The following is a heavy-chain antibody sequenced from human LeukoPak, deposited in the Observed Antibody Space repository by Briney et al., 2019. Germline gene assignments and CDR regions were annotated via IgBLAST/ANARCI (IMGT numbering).Heavy chain of an antibody. D-gene: IGHD2-2*01. CDR2: ISGSGGST. CDR1: GFTFSSYA. V-gene: IGHV3-23*01. Sequence: GGSLRLSCAASGFTFSSYAMSWVRQAPGKGLEWVSAISGSGGSTYYADSVKGRFTISRDNSKNTLYLQMNSLRAEDTAVYYCARPRGYCSSTSCPGDAFDIWGQGTMVTVSS. CDR3: ARPRGYCSSTSCPGDAFDI. J-gene: IGHJ3*02.